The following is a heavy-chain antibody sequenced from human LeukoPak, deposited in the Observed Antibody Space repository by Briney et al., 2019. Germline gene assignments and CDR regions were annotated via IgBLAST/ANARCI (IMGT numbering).Heavy chain of an antibody. CDR3: ARGPTPSYYYGSGSYYSLDF. CDR2: IDGDEGSI. CDR1: GFTFSGHW. J-gene: IGHJ4*02. D-gene: IGHD3-10*01. Sequence: GGSLRLSCAASGFTFSGHWMHWVRQAPGKGLVWVSRIDGDEGSIDYADSVKGRFTISRDNVKNMLYLQMNSLRVEDTAVYYCARGPTPSYYYGSGSYYSLDFWGQGTLVTVSS. V-gene: IGHV3-74*01.